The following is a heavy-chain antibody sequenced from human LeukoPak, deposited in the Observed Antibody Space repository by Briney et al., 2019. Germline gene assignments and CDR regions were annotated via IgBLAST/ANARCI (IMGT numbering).Heavy chain of an antibody. J-gene: IGHJ4*02. CDR3: ARTTGGNAYFDY. CDR1: GFTFRNFA. D-gene: IGHD4-17*01. V-gene: IGHV3-23*01. Sequence: GGSLRLSCAASGFTFRNFAMGWVRQAPGKGLEWVSSISSSGDNTFYADSVKGRFIISRDYSKNTLYLQMNSLRAEDTALYYCARTTGGNAYFDYWGQGTLVTVSS. CDR2: ISSSGDNT.